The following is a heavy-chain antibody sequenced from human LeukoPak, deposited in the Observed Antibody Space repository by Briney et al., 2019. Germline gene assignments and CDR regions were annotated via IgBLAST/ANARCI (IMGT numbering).Heavy chain of an antibody. V-gene: IGHV3-66*04. CDR3: AKPGPYYFDSSGYHGAFDI. J-gene: IGHJ3*02. D-gene: IGHD3-22*01. Sequence: GGSLRLSCAASGFTVSSNYMSWVRQAPGKGLEWVSVIYSGGSTYYADSVKGRFTISRDNSKNTLYLQMNSLRAEDTAVYYCAKPGPYYFDSSGYHGAFDILGQGTMVTVSS. CDR1: GFTVSSNY. CDR2: IYSGGST.